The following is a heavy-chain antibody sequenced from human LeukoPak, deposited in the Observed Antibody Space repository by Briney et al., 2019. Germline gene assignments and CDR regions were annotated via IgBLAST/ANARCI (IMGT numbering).Heavy chain of an antibody. CDR1: GFTFSSFA. Sequence: GGSLRLSCAASGFTFSSFAMKWVRQARGKGLEWVSAISGSGGGTYYADSVKGRFTISRDNSKNSLYLQMNSLRAEDTAVYYCARAPISSRNYDFWSGLYYFDYWGQGTLVTVSS. V-gene: IGHV3-23*01. CDR3: ARAPISSRNYDFWSGLYYFDY. D-gene: IGHD3-3*01. CDR2: ISGSGGGT. J-gene: IGHJ4*02.